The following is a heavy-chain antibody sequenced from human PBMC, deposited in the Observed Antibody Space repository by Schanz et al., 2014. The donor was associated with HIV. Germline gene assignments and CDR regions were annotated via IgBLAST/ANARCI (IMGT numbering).Heavy chain of an antibody. J-gene: IGHJ4*02. D-gene: IGHD3-22*01. Sequence: EVQLLESGGGLEQPGGSLRLSCAASGFNFNNYAMTWVRQAPGKGLEWVSSISERGGPTYYADSVNGRFTISRDNSKNTLYLQMTTLRIDDTAVYYCAKPEYDSRGNSQSHFDYWGQGTLVTVSS. CDR1: GFNFNNYA. CDR3: AKPEYDSRGNSQSHFDY. V-gene: IGHV3-23*01. CDR2: ISERGGPT.